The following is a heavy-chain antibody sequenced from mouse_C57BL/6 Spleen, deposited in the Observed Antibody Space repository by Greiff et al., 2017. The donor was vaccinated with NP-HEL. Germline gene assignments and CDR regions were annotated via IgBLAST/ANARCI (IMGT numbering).Heavy chain of an antibody. D-gene: IGHD1-1*01. J-gene: IGHJ2*01. CDR3: TTATVRAYYFDY. V-gene: IGHV14-4*01. CDR1: GFNIKDDY. CDR2: IDPENGDT. Sequence: EVMLVESGAELVRPGASVKLSCTASGFNIKDDYMHWVKQRPEQGLEWIGWIDPENGDTEYASKFQGKATITADTSSNTAYLQLSSLTSEDTAVYYCTTATVRAYYFDYWGQGTTLTVSS.